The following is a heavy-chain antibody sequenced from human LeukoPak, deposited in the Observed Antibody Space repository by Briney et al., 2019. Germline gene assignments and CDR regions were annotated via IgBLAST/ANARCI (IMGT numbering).Heavy chain of an antibody. D-gene: IGHD3-9*01. Sequence: PGGSLRLSCAASGFTFSSYAMSWVRQAPGKGLEWVSAISGSGGSTYYADSVKGRFTISRDNSKNTLYLQMNSLRAEDTAVYYCAKDRGLTTDIPYYFDYWGQGTLVTVSS. J-gene: IGHJ4*02. V-gene: IGHV3-23*01. CDR3: AKDRGLTTDIPYYFDY. CDR1: GFTFSSYA. CDR2: ISGSGGST.